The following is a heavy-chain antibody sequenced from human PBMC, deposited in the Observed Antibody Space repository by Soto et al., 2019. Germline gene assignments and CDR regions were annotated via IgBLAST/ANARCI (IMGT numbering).Heavy chain of an antibody. CDR1: GFTFRDYA. CDR2: ISANGGGT. J-gene: IGHJ4*02. Sequence: EVRLLQSGGGVVKPGGSRTLSCAASGFTFRDYAMSWVRQAAGRGLEWVATISANGGGTYYADSVKGRFTISRDNSENTLNLQMRSLSTEDTAVYYCAKDEDVYTDYRFDFWGQGTLVTVSS. D-gene: IGHD3-10*01. V-gene: IGHV3-23*01. CDR3: AKDEDVYTDYRFDF.